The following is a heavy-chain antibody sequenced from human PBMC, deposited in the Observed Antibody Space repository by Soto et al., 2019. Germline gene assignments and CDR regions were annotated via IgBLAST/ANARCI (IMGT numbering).Heavy chain of an antibody. V-gene: IGHV3-33*01. CDR1: GFTFSSYG. CDR3: AGALGDYYYGMDV. Sequence: QVQLVESGGGVVQPGRSLRLSCAASGFTFSSYGMHWVRQAPGKGLEWVAVIWYDGSNKYYADSVKGRFTISRDNSENPLYLQMNSLRAEDTAVYYCAGALGDYYYGMDVWGQGTTVTVSS. J-gene: IGHJ6*02. D-gene: IGHD3-16*01. CDR2: IWYDGSNK.